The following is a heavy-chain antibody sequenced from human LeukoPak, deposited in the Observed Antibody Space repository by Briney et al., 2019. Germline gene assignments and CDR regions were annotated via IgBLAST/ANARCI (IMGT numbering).Heavy chain of an antibody. J-gene: IGHJ4*02. CDR1: GFTFSSYA. CDR2: ISGSGGST. CDR3: AKAHDFWSGYYYFDY. V-gene: IGHV3-23*01. D-gene: IGHD3-3*01. Sequence: GGPLRLSCAASGFTFSSYAMSWVRQAPGKGLEWVSAISGSGGSTYYADSVKGRFTISRDNSKNTLYLQMNSLRAEDTAVYYCAKAHDFWSGYYYFDYWGQGTLVTVSS.